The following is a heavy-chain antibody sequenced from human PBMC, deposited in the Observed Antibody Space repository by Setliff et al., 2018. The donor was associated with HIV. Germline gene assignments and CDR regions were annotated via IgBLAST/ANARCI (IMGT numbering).Heavy chain of an antibody. V-gene: IGHV4-39*01. CDR2: IYYSGNT. J-gene: IGHJ4*02. CDR3: ARPALGIGGGSRFDN. CDR1: GGSIKSSSYY. Sequence: SETLSLTCTVSGGSIKSSSYYWGWIRRPPGKGLEWIGSIYYSGNTYYNPSLKSRVTISEDTSGNQFSMRLSSVTAADTPVYYCARPALGIGGGSRFDNWGQGTRVTVSS. D-gene: IGHD3-10*01.